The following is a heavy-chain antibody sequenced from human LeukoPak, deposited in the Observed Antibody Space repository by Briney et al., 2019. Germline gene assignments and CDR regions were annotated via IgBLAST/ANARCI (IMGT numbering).Heavy chain of an antibody. J-gene: IGHJ6*04. D-gene: IGHD3-10*01. Sequence: SETLSLTCAVYGGSFSGYYWSWIRQPPGKGLEWIGEINHSGSTNYNPSLKSRVTISVDTSKNQFSLKLSSVTAADTAVYYCARWRLVYYRSGSYSAYGMDVWGKGTTVTVSS. CDR3: ARWRLVYYRSGSYSAYGMDV. V-gene: IGHV4-34*01. CDR1: GGSFSGYY. CDR2: INHSGST.